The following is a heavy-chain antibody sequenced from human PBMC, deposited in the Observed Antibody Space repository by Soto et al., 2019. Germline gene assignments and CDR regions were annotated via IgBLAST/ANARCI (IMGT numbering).Heavy chain of an antibody. J-gene: IGHJ6*02. CDR3: TRHSPSTSRTIFGVVIIEDYGMDV. CDR1: GFTFSCSA. Sequence: PGGSLRLSCAASGFTFSCSAMHWVRQSSGKGLEWVGRIRSKANSYATAYAASVKGRFTISRDDSKNTAYLQMNSLKTEDTAVYYCTRHSPSTSRTIFGVVIIEDYGMDVWGQGTTVTVSS. D-gene: IGHD3-3*01. CDR2: IRSKANSYAT. V-gene: IGHV3-73*01.